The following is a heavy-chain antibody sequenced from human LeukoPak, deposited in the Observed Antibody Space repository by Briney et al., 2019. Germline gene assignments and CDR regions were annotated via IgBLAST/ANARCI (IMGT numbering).Heavy chain of an antibody. J-gene: IGHJ4*02. Sequence: GGSLRLSCAASGFTFRSYGMHWVRQAPGKGLEWVAFIRYDGNNKYYADSVKGRFTISRDNSKNTLYLQMNSLRVEDTAVYYCARILTGFYDFWGQGTLVTVSS. V-gene: IGHV3-30*02. CDR2: IRYDGNNK. CDR3: ARILTGFYDF. CDR1: GFTFRSYG. D-gene: IGHD3-9*01.